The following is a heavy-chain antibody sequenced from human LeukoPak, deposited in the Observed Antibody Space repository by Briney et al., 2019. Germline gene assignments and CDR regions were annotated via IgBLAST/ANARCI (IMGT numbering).Heavy chain of an antibody. Sequence: GGSLRLSCVASGLAVSGNYISWVRQAPGKGLEWVSVLYSGDTSYYADSVKGRATISRDSSKNTVYLQMNSLRAEDTAVYYCTRDPNYGDSVHDAFDIWGQGTVVTVSS. CDR2: LYSGDTS. CDR1: GLAVSGNY. D-gene: IGHD4-17*01. V-gene: IGHV3-53*01. CDR3: TRDPNYGDSVHDAFDI. J-gene: IGHJ3*02.